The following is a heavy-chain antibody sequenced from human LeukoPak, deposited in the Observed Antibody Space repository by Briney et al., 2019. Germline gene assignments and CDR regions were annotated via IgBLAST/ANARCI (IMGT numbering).Heavy chain of an antibody. V-gene: IGHV4-30-4*01. Sequence: PSQTQSLTCTVSGGSISSGDYYWSWIRQPPGKGLEWIGYIYYSGSTYYNPSLKSRVTISVDTSKNQFSLKLSSVTAADTAVYYCARDSLGGVQNNWFDPWGQGTLVTVSS. J-gene: IGHJ5*02. CDR3: ARDSLGGVQNNWFDP. CDR2: IYYSGST. CDR1: GGSISSGDYY. D-gene: IGHD1-1*01.